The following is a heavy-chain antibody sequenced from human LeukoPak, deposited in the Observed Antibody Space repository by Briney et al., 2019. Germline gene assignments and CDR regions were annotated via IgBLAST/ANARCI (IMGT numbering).Heavy chain of an antibody. D-gene: IGHD3-16*01. J-gene: IGHJ4*02. CDR1: GCTFSNYW. CDR3: ARRRTIGDYDY. CDR2: ISSDGSSA. V-gene: IGHV3-74*01. Sequence: GWALRLSCAACGCTFSNYWRHWVGQAPGKGLMGAARISSDGSSADHADSVKGRFTISRDNPKNPLYLQMNSLRVEDTAVYYCARRRTIGDYDYWGQGTLVTVSS.